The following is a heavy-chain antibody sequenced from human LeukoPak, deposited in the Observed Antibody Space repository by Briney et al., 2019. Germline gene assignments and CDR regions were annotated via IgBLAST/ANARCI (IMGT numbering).Heavy chain of an antibody. CDR1: GYTLNELP. V-gene: IGHV1-24*01. D-gene: IGHD2-2*01. J-gene: IGHJ4*02. Sequence: ASVKVSCKVSGYTLNELPMHWVRQAPGKEGEWRGGFDPESGETIYPQKFQGRVTMPEDTSTDTAYMELSSLRSEDRAVYYCATDTEPGGIVVVPAALWGQGTLVTVSS. CDR3: ATDTEPGGIVVVPAAL. CDR2: FDPESGET.